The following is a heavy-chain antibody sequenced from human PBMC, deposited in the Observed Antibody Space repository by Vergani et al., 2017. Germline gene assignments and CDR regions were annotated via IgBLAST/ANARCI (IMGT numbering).Heavy chain of an antibody. Sequence: QITLKESGPTLVKPTQTLTLTCTVSGFSLSNARMGVSWIRQPPGKALEWLAHIFSNDEKSYSTSLKSRLTISKDTSKSQVVLTMTNMDPVDTATYYCARTVGYPTMYSSSWSFDYWGQGTLVTVSS. J-gene: IGHJ4*02. CDR3: ARTVGYPTMYSSSWSFDY. V-gene: IGHV2-26*01. D-gene: IGHD6-13*01. CDR2: IFSNDEK. CDR1: GFSLSNARMG.